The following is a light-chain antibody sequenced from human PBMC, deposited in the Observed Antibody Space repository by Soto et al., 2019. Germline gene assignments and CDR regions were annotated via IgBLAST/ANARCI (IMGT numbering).Light chain of an antibody. J-gene: IGLJ1*01. V-gene: IGLV2-11*01. CDR1: SSDVGGYNY. Sequence: QSALTQPRSVSGSPGQSVTISCTGTSSDVGGYNYVSWYQQNPGKAPKLMIYDVSKRPSGVPDRFSGSKSGNTASLTISGLQAEDEADFYCCSNAGSLTYVFGTGTNLTVL. CDR2: DVS. CDR3: CSNAGSLTYV.